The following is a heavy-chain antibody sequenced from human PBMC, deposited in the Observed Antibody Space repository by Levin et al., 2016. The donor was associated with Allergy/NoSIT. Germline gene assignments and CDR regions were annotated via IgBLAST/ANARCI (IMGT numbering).Heavy chain of an antibody. CDR1: GFMFSDYA. J-gene: IGHJ4*02. D-gene: IGHD3-3*01. V-gene: IGHV3-23*01. CDR2: ITSGGGST. CDR3: AKDQWDNGGWSGDFDC. Sequence: GESLKISCAASGFMFSDYAMNWVRQAPGKGLEWVSGITSGGGSTSYAASVKGRFTISRDISKNILYLQMNSLRAEDTAVYYCAKDQWDNGGWSGDFDCWGQGTLVTVSS.